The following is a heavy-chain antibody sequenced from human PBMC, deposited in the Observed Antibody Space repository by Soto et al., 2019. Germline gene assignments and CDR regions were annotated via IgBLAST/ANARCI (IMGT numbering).Heavy chain of an antibody. CDR1: GAAISSGYY. V-gene: IGHV4-38-2*02. CDR2: IYHSGST. J-gene: IGHJ4*02. CDR3: ARAITHDY. D-gene: IGHD3-10*01. Sequence: SETLSLTCTVSGAAISSGYYWGWIRQPPGKGLEWIGSIYHSGSTYYNPSLKSRVTISVDTSKNQFSLKLSSVTAADTAVYYCARAITHDYWGQGTLVTVSS.